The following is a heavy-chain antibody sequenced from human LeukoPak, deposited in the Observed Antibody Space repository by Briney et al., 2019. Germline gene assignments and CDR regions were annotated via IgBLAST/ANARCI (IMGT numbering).Heavy chain of an antibody. CDR3: ARDAPQWRNAFDF. CDR2: IIPILGIA. J-gene: IGHJ3*01. V-gene: IGHV1-69*04. Sequence: VASVKVSCKASGGTFSSYAISWVRQAPGQGLEWMGRIIPILGIANYAQKFQGRVTITADKSTSTAYMELRSLRSDDTAVYYCARDAPQWRNAFDFWGQGTMVTVSS. D-gene: IGHD6-19*01. CDR1: GGTFSSYA.